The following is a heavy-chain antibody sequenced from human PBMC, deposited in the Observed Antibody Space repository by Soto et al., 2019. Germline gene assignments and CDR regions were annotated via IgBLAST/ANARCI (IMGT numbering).Heavy chain of an antibody. D-gene: IGHD3-10*01. Sequence: QVQLVESGGGVVQPGRSLRLSCAASGFTFSSFGMHWVRQAPGKGLEWVAVISNDGSNKYYADSVKGRFTISRDNSKXXLYLQMNSLRAEDTAVYYCAKVSITMARYYYGMDVWGQGTTVTVSS. V-gene: IGHV3-30*18. CDR2: ISNDGSNK. J-gene: IGHJ6*02. CDR3: AKVSITMARYYYGMDV. CDR1: GFTFSSFG.